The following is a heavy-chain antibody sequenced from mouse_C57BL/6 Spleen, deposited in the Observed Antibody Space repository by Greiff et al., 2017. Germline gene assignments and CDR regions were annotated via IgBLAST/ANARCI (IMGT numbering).Heavy chain of an antibody. V-gene: IGHV14-1*01. CDR2: IDPEDGDT. Sequence: VQLKESGAELVRPGASVQLSCTASGFNIKDYYMHWVKPRPEQGLGGIGRIDPEDGDTEYAPKFQGKATMTADTSSNTAYLQLSSLTSEDTAVYYCTTSSSGYRYYFDYWGQGTTLTVSS. D-gene: IGHD3-2*02. J-gene: IGHJ2*01. CDR3: TTSSSGYRYYFDY. CDR1: GFNIKDYY.